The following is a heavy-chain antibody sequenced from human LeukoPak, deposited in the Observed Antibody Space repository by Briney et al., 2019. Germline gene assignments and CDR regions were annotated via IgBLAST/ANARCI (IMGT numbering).Heavy chain of an antibody. CDR2: IYYSGST. V-gene: IGHV4-59*06. CDR3: ARVSGSDCGGDCYPSLLDY. J-gene: IGHJ4*02. CDR1: GGSISSYY. D-gene: IGHD2-21*02. Sequence: SETLSLTCTVSGGSISSYYWSWIRQPAGKGLEWIGYIYYSGSTYYNPSLKSRVTISVDTSKNQFSLKLSSVTAADTAVYYCARVSGSDCGGDCYPSLLDYWGQGTLVTVSS.